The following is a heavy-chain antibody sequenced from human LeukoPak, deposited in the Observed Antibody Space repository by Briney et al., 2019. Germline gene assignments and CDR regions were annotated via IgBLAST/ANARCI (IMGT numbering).Heavy chain of an antibody. CDR3: ARLYPRGLAFDS. V-gene: IGHV4-34*01. CDR1: GGSFSGYY. D-gene: IGHD2/OR15-2a*01. CDR2: INHSGST. Sequence: SETLSLTCAVYGGSFSGYYWSWIRQPPGKGLEWIGEINHSGSTNYNPSLKSRVTISVDTSKNQFSLKLSSVTAADTAVYYCARLYPRGLAFDSWGQGTLVTVSS. J-gene: IGHJ4*02.